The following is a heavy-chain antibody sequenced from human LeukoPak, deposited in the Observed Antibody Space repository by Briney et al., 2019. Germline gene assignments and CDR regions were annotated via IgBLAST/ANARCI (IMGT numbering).Heavy chain of an antibody. CDR3: ARHRLDYYGSGSSPLYYYYMDV. Sequence: SGTLSLTCTVSGGSISSSSYYWGWIRQPPGKGLEWIGSIYYSGSTYYNPSLKSRVTISVDTSKNQFSLKLSSVTAADTAVYYCARHRLDYYGSGSSPLYYYYMDVWGKGTTVTVSS. CDR1: GGSISSSSYY. J-gene: IGHJ6*03. D-gene: IGHD3-10*01. CDR2: IYYSGST. V-gene: IGHV4-39*01.